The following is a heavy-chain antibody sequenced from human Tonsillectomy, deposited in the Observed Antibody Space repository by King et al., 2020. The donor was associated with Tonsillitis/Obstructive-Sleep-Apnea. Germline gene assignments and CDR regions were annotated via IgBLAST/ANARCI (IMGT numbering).Heavy chain of an antibody. D-gene: IGHD3-22*01. CDR2: INSDGSST. V-gene: IGHV3-74*01. CDR1: GFTFSSYG. J-gene: IGHJ2*01. CDR3: AREREVYYYDSSGSRSYWYFDL. Sequence: VQLVESGGGLVQPGGSLRLSCAASGFTFSSYGMHWVRQAPGKGLVWVSRINSDGSSTSYADSVKGRVTISRDNAKNTLYLQMNSLSAEDTAVYYCAREREVYYYDSSGSRSYWYFDLWGRGTLVTVSS.